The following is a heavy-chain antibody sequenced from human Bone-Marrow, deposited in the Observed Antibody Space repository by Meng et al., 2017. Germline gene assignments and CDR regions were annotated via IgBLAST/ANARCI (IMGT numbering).Heavy chain of an antibody. Sequence: GGSLRLSCAASGLSSSSYWMHWVRQAPGKGLVWVSRINSDGRTIIYADSVKGRFTISRDNAKNTLYLQMNSLRAEDTAEYYCSRGDEYYDFWSGYFFYYGMDVWGQGTTVTVSS. J-gene: IGHJ6*02. CDR1: GLSSSSYW. CDR2: INSDGRTI. CDR3: SRGDEYYDFWSGYFFYYGMDV. D-gene: IGHD3-3*01. V-gene: IGHV3-74*01.